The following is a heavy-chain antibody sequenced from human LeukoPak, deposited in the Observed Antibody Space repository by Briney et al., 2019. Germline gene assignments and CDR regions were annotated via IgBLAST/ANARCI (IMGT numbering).Heavy chain of an antibody. J-gene: IGHJ3*02. CDR2: IYYSGST. D-gene: IGHD3-22*01. V-gene: IGHV4-59*08. Sequence: SETLSLTCTVSGGSISSYYWSWIRQPPGKGLEWIGYIYYSGSTNYNPSLKSRVTISVDTSKNQFSLKLSSVTAADTAVYYCARHFNYYDSSGYYSNDAFDIWGQGTTVTVSS. CDR1: GGSISSYY. CDR3: ARHFNYYDSSGYYSNDAFDI.